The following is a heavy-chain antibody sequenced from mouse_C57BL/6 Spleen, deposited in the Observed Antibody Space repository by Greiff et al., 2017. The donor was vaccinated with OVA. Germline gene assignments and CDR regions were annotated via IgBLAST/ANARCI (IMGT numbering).Heavy chain of an antibody. D-gene: IGHD1-1*01. CDR3: TTSYVLYAMDY. Sequence: EVKLMASGAELVRPGASVKLSCTASGFNIKDYYMHWVKQRPEQGLEWIGRIDPEDGDTEYAPKFQGKATMTADTSSNTAYLQLSSLTSEDTDGYYCTTSYVLYAMDYWGQGTSVTVSS. J-gene: IGHJ4*01. V-gene: IGHV14-1*01. CDR2: IDPEDGDT. CDR1: GFNIKDYY.